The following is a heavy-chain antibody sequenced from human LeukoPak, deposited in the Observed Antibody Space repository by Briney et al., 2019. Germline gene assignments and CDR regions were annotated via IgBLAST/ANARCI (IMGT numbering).Heavy chain of an antibody. D-gene: IGHD3-22*01. CDR1: GFTFSSYG. CDR3: ARGTYYYDSSGYYLTDY. V-gene: IGHV3-33*01. Sequence: GGSLRLSCAASGFTFSSYGMHWVRQAPGKGLEWVAVIWYDGSNKYYADPVKGRFTISRDNSENTLYLQMNSLRAEDTAVYYCARGTYYYDSSGYYLTDYWGQGTLVTVSS. CDR2: IWYDGSNK. J-gene: IGHJ4*02.